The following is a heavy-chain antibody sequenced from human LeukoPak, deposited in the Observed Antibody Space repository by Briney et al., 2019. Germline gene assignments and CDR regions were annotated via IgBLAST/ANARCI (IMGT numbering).Heavy chain of an antibody. D-gene: IGHD6-13*01. CDR3: AKEGAAPGPDFDY. J-gene: IGHJ4*02. V-gene: IGHV4-4*07. CDR1: GASIRNYY. CDR2: IVPSGST. Sequence: PSETLSLTCTVSGASIRNYYWSWIRQPAGKGLEWIGRIVPSGSTNYNPSLKSRVTMSVDTSKKQFSLKLNSVTAADTAVYYCAKEGAAPGPDFDYWGQGTLVIVSS.